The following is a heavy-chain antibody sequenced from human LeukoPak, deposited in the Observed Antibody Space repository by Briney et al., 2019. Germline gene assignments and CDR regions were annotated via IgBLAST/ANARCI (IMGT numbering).Heavy chain of an antibody. Sequence: PSETLSLTCTASGGSISSYYWSWIRQPPGKGLDWIGYIYYSGSTNYNPSLKSRVTISVDTSKNQFSLKLSSVTAADTAVYYCARFSSHDWYFDLWGRGALVTVSS. J-gene: IGHJ2*01. CDR2: IYYSGST. CDR1: GGSISSYY. CDR3: ARFSSHDWYFDL. V-gene: IGHV4-59*01.